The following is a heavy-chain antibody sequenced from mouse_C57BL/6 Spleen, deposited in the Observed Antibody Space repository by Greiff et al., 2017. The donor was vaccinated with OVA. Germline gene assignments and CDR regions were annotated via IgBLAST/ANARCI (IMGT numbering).Heavy chain of an antibody. Sequence: EVQLQQSGPELVKPGASVKISCKASGYSFTDYYMNWVKQSPEKSLEWIGEINPSTGGTTYNQKFKAKATLTVDKSSSTAYMQLRSLTSEDSAVYYCARPSGSEYWYFDVWGTGTTVTVSA. CDR2: INPSTGGT. J-gene: IGHJ1*03. V-gene: IGHV1-42*01. D-gene: IGHD1-1*01. CDR3: ARPSGSEYWYFDV. CDR1: GYSFTDYY.